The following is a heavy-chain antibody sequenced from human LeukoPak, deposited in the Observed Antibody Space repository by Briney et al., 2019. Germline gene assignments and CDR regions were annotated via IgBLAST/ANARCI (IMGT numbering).Heavy chain of an antibody. CDR3: ARGYTSGWSPALDI. V-gene: IGHV4-61*05. CDR2: IYTSGST. D-gene: IGHD6-19*01. Sequence: SETLSLTCTVSGGSISSSSYYWGWIRQPPGKGLEWIGRIYTSGSTNYNPSPKSRVTMSVDTSKNQFSLKLSSVTAADTAVHYCARGYTSGWSPALDIWGQGTMVTVSS. J-gene: IGHJ3*02. CDR1: GGSISSSSYY.